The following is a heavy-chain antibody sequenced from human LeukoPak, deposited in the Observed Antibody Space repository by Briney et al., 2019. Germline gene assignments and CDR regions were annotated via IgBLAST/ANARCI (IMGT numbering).Heavy chain of an antibody. CDR2: IISTGSYI. J-gene: IGHJ4*02. Sequence: PGGSLRLSCAASGFAFSSYAMNWVRQAPGKGLEWVSSIISTGSYIQYADSVKGRFTISRDNSKNTLYLQMNSLRAEDTAVYYCAKYYVGATFDYWGQGTLVTVSS. D-gene: IGHD1-26*01. V-gene: IGHV3-23*01. CDR3: AKYYVGATFDY. CDR1: GFAFSSYA.